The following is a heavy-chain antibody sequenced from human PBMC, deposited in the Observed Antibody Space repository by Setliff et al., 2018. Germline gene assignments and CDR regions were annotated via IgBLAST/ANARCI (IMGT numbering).Heavy chain of an antibody. J-gene: IGHJ6*03. Sequence: SETLSLTCTVSGGSISSFYWGWVRQPPGKGLEWIGHFYNSGSSKYNPSLKSRVTISVDTSHNNLSLKLSSVTAADTAVYYCVRSNYYGSGDFWAYYMDVWGKGTTVTVSS. CDR2: FYNSGSS. CDR3: VRSNYYGSGDFWAYYMDV. D-gene: IGHD3-10*01. V-gene: IGHV4-4*08. CDR1: GGSISSFY.